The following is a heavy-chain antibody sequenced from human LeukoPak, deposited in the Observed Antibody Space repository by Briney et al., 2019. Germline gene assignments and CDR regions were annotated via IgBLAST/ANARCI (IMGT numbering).Heavy chain of an antibody. CDR2: INSDGSST. CDR1: GFTFSSYW. Sequence: GGSLRLSCAASGFTFSSYWMHWVRQAPGKGLVWVSRINSDGSSTSYADSVKGRFTISRDNAKNTLYLQLNSLRAEDTAVYYCAKDPQRELPLFDYWGQGTLVTVSS. V-gene: IGHV3-74*01. CDR3: AKDPQRELPLFDY. J-gene: IGHJ4*02. D-gene: IGHD1-26*01.